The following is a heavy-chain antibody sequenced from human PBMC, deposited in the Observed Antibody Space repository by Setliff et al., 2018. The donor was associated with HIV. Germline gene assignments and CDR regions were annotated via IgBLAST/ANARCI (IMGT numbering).Heavy chain of an antibody. CDR3: ARVHLRSNAVYGVVSNQFDP. V-gene: IGHV4-4*02. CDR2: MYHGGST. CDR1: GGSISSSNW. J-gene: IGHJ5*02. Sequence: PSETLSLTCAVSGGSISSSNWWTWVRQPPGKGLEWIGEMYHGGSTLYNPSLKSRVTISVDKSKNEFSLKLRSVTAADTAVYYCARVHLRSNAVYGVVSNQFDPWGQGSLVTVSS. D-gene: IGHD3-3*01.